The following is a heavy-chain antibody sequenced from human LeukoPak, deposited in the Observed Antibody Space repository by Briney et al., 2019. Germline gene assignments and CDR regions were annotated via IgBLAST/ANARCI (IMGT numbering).Heavy chain of an antibody. CDR3: ARDERYDSSGYPFDY. CDR2: INPNNGGT. J-gene: IGHJ4*02. V-gene: IGHV1-2*02. CDR1: GYTFTGYF. Sequence: SVKVSCKASGYTFTGYFIHWVRRAPGQGLEWMGWINPNNGGTKYAQKFQDRVTMTRDTSISTAYMELSRLRSDDTAVYYCARDERYDSSGYPFDYWGQGTLVTVSS. D-gene: IGHD3-22*01.